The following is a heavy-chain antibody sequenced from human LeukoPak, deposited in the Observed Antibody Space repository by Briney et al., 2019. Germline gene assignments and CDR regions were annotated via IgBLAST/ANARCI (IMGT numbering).Heavy chain of an antibody. Sequence: GASVKVSCKASVYTFTGYYMHWVRQAPGQGLEWMGWINPNSGGTNYAQKFQGRVTMTRDTSISTAYMELSRLRSDDTAVYYCASRSPIVATPFDYWGQGTLVTVSS. D-gene: IGHD5-12*01. CDR1: VYTFTGYY. CDR2: INPNSGGT. CDR3: ASRSPIVATPFDY. J-gene: IGHJ4*02. V-gene: IGHV1-2*02.